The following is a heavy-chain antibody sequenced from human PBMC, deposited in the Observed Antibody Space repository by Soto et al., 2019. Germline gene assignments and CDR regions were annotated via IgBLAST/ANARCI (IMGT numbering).Heavy chain of an antibody. Sequence: QVQLVQSGAEVKKPGASVKVSCKASGYTFTSYAISWVRQAPGQGLEWMGWISAYNGNTNYAQKLQGRATMTTATSASTATMELRSLRSDNTAVYYGARDLPPKDYWGQGTLVTVSS. CDR2: ISAYNGNT. V-gene: IGHV1-18*01. CDR1: GYTFTSYA. CDR3: ARDLPPKDY. J-gene: IGHJ4*02.